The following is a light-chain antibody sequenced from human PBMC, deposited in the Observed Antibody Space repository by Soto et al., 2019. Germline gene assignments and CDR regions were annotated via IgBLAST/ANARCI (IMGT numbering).Light chain of an antibody. CDR3: QQDGSSSYT. V-gene: IGKV3-20*01. J-gene: IGKJ2*01. CDR1: QSVASSY. Sequence: IVLTQSPGTLSLSPGDGATLSCRASQSVASSYLAWYQQKPGQAPRLLIYGASNRATAIPDRFSGGGSGTDFTLTISRLEPEDFAVYYCQQDGSSSYTFGQGTKLEIK. CDR2: GAS.